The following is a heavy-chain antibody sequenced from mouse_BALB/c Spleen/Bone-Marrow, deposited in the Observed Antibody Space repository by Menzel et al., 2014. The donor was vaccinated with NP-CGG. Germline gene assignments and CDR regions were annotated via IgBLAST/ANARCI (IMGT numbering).Heavy chain of an antibody. D-gene: IGHD1-2*01. CDR2: ISSGGSYT. V-gene: IGHV5-9-4*01. CDR3: ARDHYGYYTMDY. Sequence: EVKVVESGGGLVKPGGSLKLSCAASGFTFSSYAMSWVRQSPEKRLEWVAEISSGGSYTYYPDTVTGRFTISRDNAKNPLYLEMNSLRSEDTAMYYCARDHYGYYTMDYWGQGTSVTVSS. CDR1: GFTFSSYA. J-gene: IGHJ4*01.